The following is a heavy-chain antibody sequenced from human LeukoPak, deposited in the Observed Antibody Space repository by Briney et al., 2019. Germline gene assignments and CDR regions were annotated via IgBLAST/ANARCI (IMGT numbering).Heavy chain of an antibody. Sequence: PSETLFLTCTVSGGSISISTYYWGWIRQPPGKGLEWIGSIYYSGSTSYNPSLKSRVTMSVDTSKNQFSLKLDSVTAADTAVYYCARNASDSGTSYFDYWGQGTLVTVSS. CDR3: ARNASDSGTSYFDY. V-gene: IGHV4-39*01. CDR2: IYYSGST. J-gene: IGHJ4*02. D-gene: IGHD1-26*01. CDR1: GGSISISTYY.